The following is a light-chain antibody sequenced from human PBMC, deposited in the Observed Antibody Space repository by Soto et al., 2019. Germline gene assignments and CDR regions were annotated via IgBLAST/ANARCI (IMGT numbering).Light chain of an antibody. CDR1: ESVSTN. CDR3: QQYSIWRT. V-gene: IGKV3-15*01. CDR2: GAS. J-gene: IGKJ1*01. Sequence: EIALTHSPATLSLAPWERLTLSSRASESVSTNLAWYQQKAGQAPRLLIYGASTRATGIPARFSGSGSGTEFTLTISGLQSEDFAVYYCQQYSIWRTFGQGTKVDIK.